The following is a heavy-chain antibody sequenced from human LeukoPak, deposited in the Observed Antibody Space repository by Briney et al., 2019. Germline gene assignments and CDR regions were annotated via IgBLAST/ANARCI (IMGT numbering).Heavy chain of an antibody. CDR3: AKAIGGDYGYFDL. CDR2: IWYDGSNK. J-gene: IGHJ2*01. D-gene: IGHD4-17*01. V-gene: IGHV3-33*06. CDR1: GFTFSSYG. Sequence: PGRSLRLSCAASGFTFSSYGMHWGRQAPGKGLEWVAVIWYDGSNKYYADSVKGRFTISRDNSKNTLYLQMNSLRAEDTAVYYCAKAIGGDYGYFDLWGRGTLVTVSS.